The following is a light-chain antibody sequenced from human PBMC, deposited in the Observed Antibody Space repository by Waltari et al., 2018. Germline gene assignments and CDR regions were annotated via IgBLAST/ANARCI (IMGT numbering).Light chain of an antibody. J-gene: IGKJ1*01. CDR3: QHYESLPVT. V-gene: IGKV3-20*01. CDR2: HAS. CDR1: QSISKY. Sequence: DIALTQSPGTLSLSPGERATLSCRASQSISKYLAWYQQKPVQAPRLLIYHASSRAAGIPDRFSGSGSGTDFSLTISRLEPEDFAVYYCQHYESLPVTFGQGTKVEIK.